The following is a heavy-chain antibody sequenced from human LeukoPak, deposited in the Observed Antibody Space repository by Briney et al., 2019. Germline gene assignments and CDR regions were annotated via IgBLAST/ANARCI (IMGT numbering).Heavy chain of an antibody. J-gene: IGHJ6*03. CDR2: IYYSGST. CDR1: GGSISSSSYY. D-gene: IGHD1-1*01. CDR3: ARCGGQMERYYYYMDV. Sequence: SETLSLTCTVSGGSISSSSYYWGWIRQPPGKGLEWIGSIYYSGSTYYNPSLKSRVTISVDTSKNQFSLKLSSVTAADTAVYYCARCGGQMERYYYYMDVWGKGTTVTVSS. V-gene: IGHV4-39*07.